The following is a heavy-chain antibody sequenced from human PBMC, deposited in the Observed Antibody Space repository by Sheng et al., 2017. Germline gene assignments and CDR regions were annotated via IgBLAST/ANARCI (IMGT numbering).Heavy chain of an antibody. CDR3: AKDKRSSSWYWGAFDI. J-gene: IGHJ3*02. CDR1: GFTFDDYA. Sequence: EVQLVESGGGLVQPGRSLRLSCAASGFTFDDYAMHWVRQAPGKGLEWVSGISWNSGSIGYADSVKGRFTISRDNAKNSLYLQMNSLRAEDMALYYCAKDKRSSSWYWGAFDIWGQGTMVTVSS. V-gene: IGHV3-9*03. D-gene: IGHD6-13*01. CDR2: ISWNSGSI.